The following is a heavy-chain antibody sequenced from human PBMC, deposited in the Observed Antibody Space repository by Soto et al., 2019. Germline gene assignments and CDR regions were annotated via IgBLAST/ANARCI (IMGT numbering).Heavy chain of an antibody. Sequence: PWVSLRRSCAASGCSFSSYARSWVRQAPGKGLEWVSSMSGRGGATYYADSVKGRFTISRDNSKYTLYQQMNSLRAEHTAVYYCAKGGILEAAFDTWRQGTLVTVSS. CDR3: AKGGILEAAFDT. CDR1: GCSFSSYA. V-gene: IGHV3-23*01. D-gene: IGHD3-3*01. J-gene: IGHJ3*02. CDR2: MSGRGGAT.